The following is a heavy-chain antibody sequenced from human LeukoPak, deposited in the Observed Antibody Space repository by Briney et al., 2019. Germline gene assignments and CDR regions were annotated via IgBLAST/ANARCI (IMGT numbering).Heavy chain of an antibody. J-gene: IGHJ5*02. Sequence: ASVKVSCKASGYTFTIYGISWVRQAPGQGLEWMGWISAYNGNTNYAQKLQGRVTMTTDTSTSTAYMELRSLRSDDTAVYYCALQLLFKGHWFDPWGQGTLVTVSS. D-gene: IGHD2-2*01. V-gene: IGHV1-18*01. CDR1: GYTFTIYG. CDR3: ALQLLFKGHWFDP. CDR2: ISAYNGNT.